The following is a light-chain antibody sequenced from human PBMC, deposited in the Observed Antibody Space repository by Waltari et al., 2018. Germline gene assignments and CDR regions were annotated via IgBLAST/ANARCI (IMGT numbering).Light chain of an antibody. CDR3: QQFYSIPPT. CDR1: QSVLNRSNNKTY. V-gene: IGKV4-1*01. CDR2: WSS. Sequence: DIVMTQSPDSLAVSLGERATISCKSSQSVLNRSNNKTYLARHQPKQGQPPKTLIYWSSTRETGVPDRFSGSGSGTDFTLPLNSLQAEDVAVYYCQQFYSIPPTFGQGTKVEIK. J-gene: IGKJ1*01.